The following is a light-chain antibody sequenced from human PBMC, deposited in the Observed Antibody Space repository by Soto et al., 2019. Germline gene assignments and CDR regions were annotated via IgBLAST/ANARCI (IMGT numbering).Light chain of an antibody. CDR2: GAS. V-gene: IGKV3D-20*02. CDR1: QSVRSTS. CDR3: QQRSNWPPKIT. Sequence: IVLTPSPGTLSLSPVERATLSYRASQSVRSTSLAWYQQKPGQAPRLLIYGASSRATGIPDRFSGGGSGTDFTLTISSLEPEDFAVYYCQQRSNWPPKITFGQGTRLEIK. J-gene: IGKJ5*01.